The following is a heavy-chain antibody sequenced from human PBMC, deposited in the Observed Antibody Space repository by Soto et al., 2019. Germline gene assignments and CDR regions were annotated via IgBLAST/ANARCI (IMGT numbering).Heavy chain of an antibody. CDR3: ARVAPITMVRGVIKHAFDI. Sequence: SETLSLTCTVSGGSISSYYWSWIRQPPGKGLEWIGYIYYSGSTNYNPSLKSRVTISVDTSKNQFSLKLSSVTAADTAVYYCARVAPITMVRGVIKHAFDIWRQGTMVTVSS. CDR1: GGSISSYY. J-gene: IGHJ3*02. V-gene: IGHV4-59*01. CDR2: IYYSGST. D-gene: IGHD3-10*01.